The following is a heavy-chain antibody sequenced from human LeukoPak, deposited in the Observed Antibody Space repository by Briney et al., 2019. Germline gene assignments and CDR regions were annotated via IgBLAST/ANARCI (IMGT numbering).Heavy chain of an antibody. V-gene: IGHV4-4*07. D-gene: IGHD6-6*01. J-gene: IGHJ5*02. CDR3: ARVPAYSSSSSWFDP. Sequence: SETLSLTCTVSGGSISSYYWSWIRQPAGKGLEWIGRIYTSGSTNYNPSLKSRVTMSVDTSKNQFSLKLSSVTAADTAVYYCARVPAYSSSSSWFDPWGQGTLVTVSS. CDR2: IYTSGST. CDR1: GGSISSYY.